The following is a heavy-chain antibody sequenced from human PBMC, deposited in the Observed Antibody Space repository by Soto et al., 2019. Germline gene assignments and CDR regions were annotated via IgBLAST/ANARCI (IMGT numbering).Heavy chain of an antibody. Sequence: GGSLRLSCAASGFTFSSFGMHWVRQAPGKGLEWVALISYDGGNKYYADSVKGRFTISRDNPKNTLYLQMNSLRADDTAVYFCAKNYYDRVVCYCVDHWGQGTLVTVSS. CDR3: AKNYYDRVVCYCVDH. D-gene: IGHD3-22*01. CDR2: ISYDGGNK. CDR1: GFTFSSFG. V-gene: IGHV3-30*18. J-gene: IGHJ4*02.